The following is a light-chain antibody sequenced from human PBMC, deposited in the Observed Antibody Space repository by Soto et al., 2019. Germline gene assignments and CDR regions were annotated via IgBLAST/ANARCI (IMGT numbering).Light chain of an antibody. V-gene: IGKV3-15*01. CDR1: QSVRGN. J-gene: IGKJ1*01. Sequence: EIVMTQSPATLSVSPGERATRSCRASQSVRGNLAWYQQKPGQAPRLLIYGASTRATGIPARFSGSGSGTEFTLTMSSLQSEDFAVYYCQQYNNWPPAFGQGTKVEIK. CDR2: GAS. CDR3: QQYNNWPPA.